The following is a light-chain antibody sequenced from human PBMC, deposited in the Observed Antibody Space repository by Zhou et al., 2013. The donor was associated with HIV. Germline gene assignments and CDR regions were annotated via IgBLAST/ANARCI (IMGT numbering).Light chain of an antibody. CDR2: ATS. CDR1: QSISTS. CDR3: QQSYSTPRT. J-gene: IGKJ1*01. Sequence: DIQMTQSPSSLSASVGDRVTITCRASQSISTSLNWYQQKQGKAPKLLMYATSSLQSGVPSRFSGSGSGTDFTLTINSLQPEDFATYYCQQSYSTPRTFGQGTKVGNQT. V-gene: IGKV1-39*01.